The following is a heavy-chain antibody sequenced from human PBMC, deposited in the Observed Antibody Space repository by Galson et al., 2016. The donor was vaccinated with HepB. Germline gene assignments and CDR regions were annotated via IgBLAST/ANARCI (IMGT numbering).Heavy chain of an antibody. V-gene: IGHV4/OR15-8*02. CDR3: AGVIRGDFDY. Sequence: ETLSLTCAVSGGSISSSTWWSWVRQSPGKGLEWIGEIYRDGNTNYSPSLKSRVTMSIDKSKNQFALRLTSVTAADTAVYYCAGVIRGDFDYWGQGTLVTVSS. D-gene: IGHD2-21*01. CDR1: GGSISSSTW. J-gene: IGHJ4*02. CDR2: IYRDGNT.